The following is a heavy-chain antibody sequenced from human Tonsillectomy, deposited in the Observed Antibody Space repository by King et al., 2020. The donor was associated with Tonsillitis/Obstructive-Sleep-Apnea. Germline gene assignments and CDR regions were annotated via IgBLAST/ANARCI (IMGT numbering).Heavy chain of an antibody. D-gene: IGHD2-15*01. V-gene: IGHV1-2*05. CDR2: IDPNSGGT. CDR1: GYTFTAYF. J-gene: IGHJ3*02. Sequence: QLVQSGAEVTKPGASVKVSCKASGYTFTAYFLHWVRQAPGQGLEWMGRIDPNSGGTNYAQKFQGRVTMTRETSITTAYMELRRLTSDDTVVYYCARDAGVVVDEVVAFYIWGHGTLGTVSS. CDR3: ARDAGVVVDEVVAFYI.